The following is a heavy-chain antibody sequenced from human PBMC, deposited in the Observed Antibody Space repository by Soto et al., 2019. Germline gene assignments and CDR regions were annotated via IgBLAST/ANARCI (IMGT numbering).Heavy chain of an antibody. CDR3: ARTSGYSLYDY. CDR2: LNAGNGNT. V-gene: IGHV1-3*01. J-gene: IGHJ4*02. CDR1: GYTFTSYA. Sequence: QVQLVQSGAEVKKPGASVKVSCKASGYTFTSYAMHWVRQAPGQRLEWMGWLNAGNGNTKYSQKFQGRVTITRDTSASTADMELSSLRSEDTAVYYCARTSGYSLYDYWGQGTLVTVSS. D-gene: IGHD3-3*01.